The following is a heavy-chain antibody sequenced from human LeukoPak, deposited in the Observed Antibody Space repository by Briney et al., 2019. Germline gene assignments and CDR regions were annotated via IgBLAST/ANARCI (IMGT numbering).Heavy chain of an antibody. J-gene: IGHJ6*03. CDR3: ARGHWNEYYYYYMDV. V-gene: IGHV4-34*01. Sequence: PSETLSLTGAVYGGSFSGYYWSWIRQPPGKGLEWIGEINHSGSTNYNPSLKSRVTISVDTSKNQFSLKLSSVTAADTAVYYCARGHWNEYYYYYMDVWGKGTTVTVSS. CDR1: GGSFSGYY. D-gene: IGHD1-1*01. CDR2: INHSGST.